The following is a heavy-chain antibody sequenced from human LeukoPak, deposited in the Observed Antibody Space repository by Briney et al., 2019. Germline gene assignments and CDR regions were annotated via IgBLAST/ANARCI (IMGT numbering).Heavy chain of an antibody. CDR1: GFTFSSYG. CDR3: AGSIAVAGTIDY. D-gene: IGHD6-19*01. J-gene: IGHJ4*02. Sequence: PGRSLRLSCAASGFTFSSYGMHWVRQAPGKGLEWVAVIWYDGSDKYYADSVKGRFTISRDNYKNTLYLQMNSLRAEDTAMYYCAGSIAVAGTIDYWGQGTLVTVSS. V-gene: IGHV3-33*01. CDR2: IWYDGSDK.